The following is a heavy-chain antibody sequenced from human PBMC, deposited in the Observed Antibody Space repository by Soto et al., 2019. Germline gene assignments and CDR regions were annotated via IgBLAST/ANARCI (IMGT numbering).Heavy chain of an antibody. V-gene: IGHV3-23*01. CDR3: AKKGAVGATYFFDY. D-gene: IGHD1-26*01. Sequence: EVQLLESGGGLVQPGGSLRLSCAASGFTFSSYAMSWVRQAPGKGLEWVSAISGGRGSTHYADSVKGRFTISRDTSKNTLYLQMNRLRAADTAVYYCAKKGAVGATYFFDYWGKGALVTVSS. J-gene: IGHJ4*02. CDR1: GFTFSSYA. CDR2: ISGGRGST.